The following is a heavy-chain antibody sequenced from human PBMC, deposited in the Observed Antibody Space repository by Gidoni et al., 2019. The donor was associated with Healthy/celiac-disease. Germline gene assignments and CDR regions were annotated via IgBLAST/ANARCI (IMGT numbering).Heavy chain of an antibody. D-gene: IGHD3-3*01. CDR1: GFPFRSSG. CDR3: ARDFWSGYYVAGSYYYYGMDV. J-gene: IGHJ6*02. CDR2: ISSRSSTI. Sequence: EVQRVESGGGLVQPGGSLRLSGAASGFPFRSSGRHLVRQAHGKGLGWVSYISSRSSTIYYADSVKGRFTISRDNAKNSLYLQMNSLRAEDTAVYYCARDFWSGYYVAGSYYYYGMDVWGQGTTVTVSS. V-gene: IGHV3-48*01.